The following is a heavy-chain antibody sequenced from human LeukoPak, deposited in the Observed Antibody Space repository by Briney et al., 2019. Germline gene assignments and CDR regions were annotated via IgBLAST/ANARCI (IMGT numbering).Heavy chain of an antibody. V-gene: IGHV3-53*01. CDR1: GFTVISNY. Sequence: GGSLRLSCAASGFTVISNYMTWIRQAPGKGLEWVSVVYSGGDTYYADSVKGRFTISRDNSKNSLYLQMNSLRAEDTAVYYCARGQTTVTNWGQGTLVTVSS. J-gene: IGHJ4*02. D-gene: IGHD4-17*01. CDR3: ARGQTTVTN. CDR2: VYSGGDT.